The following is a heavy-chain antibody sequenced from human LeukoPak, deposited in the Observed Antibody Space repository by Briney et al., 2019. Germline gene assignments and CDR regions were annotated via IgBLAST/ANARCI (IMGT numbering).Heavy chain of an antibody. CDR1: GGSISSYY. CDR3: ARDLGIAAAIDH. J-gene: IGHJ4*02. V-gene: IGHV4-59*01. CDR2: IFYSGST. Sequence: SETLSLTCTVSGGSISSYYWSWIRQPPGKGLEWIGYIFYSGSTHYNPSLKSRVTISVDTSKNQFSLRLSSVTAANTAVYYCARDLGIAAAIDHWGQGTLVTVSS. D-gene: IGHD6-13*01.